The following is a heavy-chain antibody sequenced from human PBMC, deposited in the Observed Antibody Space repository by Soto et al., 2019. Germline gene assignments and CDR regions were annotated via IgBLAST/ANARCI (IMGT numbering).Heavy chain of an antibody. J-gene: IGHJ6*02. D-gene: IGHD2-15*01. CDR3: ARDRICSGGSCFYGMDV. V-gene: IGHV1-46*01. CDR2: INPSGGST. Sequence: ASVKVSCKASGYTFTSYYMHWVRQAPGQGLEWMGIINPSGGSTSYAQKFQGRVTMTRDTSTSTVYMELSSLRSEDTAVYYCARDRICSGGSCFYGMDVWGQGTTVTVSS. CDR1: GYTFTSYY.